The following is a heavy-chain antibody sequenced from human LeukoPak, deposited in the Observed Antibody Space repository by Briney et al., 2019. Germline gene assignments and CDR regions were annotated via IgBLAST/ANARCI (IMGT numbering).Heavy chain of an antibody. Sequence: GGSLRLSCVASGFSFTGNWMSWVRQAPGKGPEWVASIKEDGSEKYYGDSVSGRFTISRDNAKNSLYLQINSLRAEDTAVYYCAQEGNWGQGTLVTVSS. V-gene: IGHV3-7*01. CDR3: AQEGN. CDR2: IKEDGSEK. CDR1: GFSFTGNW. J-gene: IGHJ4*02.